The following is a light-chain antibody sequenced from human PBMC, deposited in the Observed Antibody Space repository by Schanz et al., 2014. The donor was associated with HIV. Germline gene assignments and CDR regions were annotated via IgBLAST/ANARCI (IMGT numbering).Light chain of an antibody. J-gene: IGLJ3*02. Sequence: QSVLTQPTSVSGSPGQSITISCTGASMAFFSSNFLPWYQQHPGEAPRLIIYDVTSRPSGVSARFSGSKTGETASLTISGLQSEDEAEYYCSTYTTSKTWVFGGGTKLTVL. CDR3: STYTTSKTWV. CDR1: SMAFFSSNF. V-gene: IGLV2-14*03. CDR2: DVT.